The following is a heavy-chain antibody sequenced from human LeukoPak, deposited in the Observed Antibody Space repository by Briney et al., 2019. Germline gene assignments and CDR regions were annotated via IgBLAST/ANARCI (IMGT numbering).Heavy chain of an antibody. Sequence: SETLSLTCTVSGGSISSGGYYWSWIRQSPGKGLEWIGYIYHSGSTYYNPSLKSRATISVDRSKNQFSLKLSSVTAADTAVYYCARDGSSGWYNFDYWGQGTLVTVSS. CDR3: ARDGSSGWYNFDY. CDR1: GGSISSGGYY. CDR2: IYHSGST. D-gene: IGHD6-19*01. J-gene: IGHJ4*02. V-gene: IGHV4-30-2*06.